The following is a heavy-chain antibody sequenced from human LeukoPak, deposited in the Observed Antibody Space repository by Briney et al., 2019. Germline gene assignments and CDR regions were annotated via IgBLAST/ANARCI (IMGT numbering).Heavy chain of an antibody. CDR3: ARVRGYSDDSSDFDY. CDR1: GDSISYYY. Sequence: SETLSLTCTVSGDSISYYYWSWIRQPPGKGLEWIGKIYYSGNTNYNPSLKSRVTISVDTSKNQFSLKLSSVTAADTAVYYCARVRGYSDDSSDFDYWGQGTLVTVSS. D-gene: IGHD5-18*01. CDR2: IYYSGNT. J-gene: IGHJ4*02. V-gene: IGHV4-59*01.